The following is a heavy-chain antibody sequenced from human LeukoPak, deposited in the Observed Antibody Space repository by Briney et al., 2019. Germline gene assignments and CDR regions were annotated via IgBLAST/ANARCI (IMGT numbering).Heavy chain of an antibody. CDR2: ISWNSGSI. Sequence: GRSLRLSCAASGFTFDDYAMHWVRQAPGKGLEWVSDISWNSGSIGYADSVKGRFTISRDNAKNSLYLQMNSLRAEDTALYYCAKDSSGWAYYFDYWGQGTLVTVSS. V-gene: IGHV3-9*01. D-gene: IGHD6-19*01. CDR3: AKDSSGWAYYFDY. CDR1: GFTFDDYA. J-gene: IGHJ4*02.